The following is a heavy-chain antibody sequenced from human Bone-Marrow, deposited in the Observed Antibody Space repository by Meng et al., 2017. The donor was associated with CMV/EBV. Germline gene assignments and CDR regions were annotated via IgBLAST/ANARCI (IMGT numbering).Heavy chain of an antibody. CDR3: SRDSGHIVVVPTTLSHSLFDP. Sequence: ASVKVSCKASGYTVTSYDINWVRQATGQGLEWMGWISAYNGNTNYAQKLQGTVPMTTDTSTSTAYTELRSLRSDDTAVYYCSRDSGHIVVVPTTLSHSLFDPWGQGTLVTVSS. J-gene: IGHJ5*02. CDR2: ISAYNGNT. D-gene: IGHD2-2*01. V-gene: IGHV1-18*01. CDR1: GYTVTSYD.